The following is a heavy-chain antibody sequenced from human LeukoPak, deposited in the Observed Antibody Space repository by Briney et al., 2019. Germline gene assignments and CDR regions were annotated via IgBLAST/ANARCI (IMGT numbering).Heavy chain of an antibody. V-gene: IGHV1-2*02. D-gene: IGHD6-13*01. CDR3: ARVPYPMGSWYGDAYYYYYYMDV. Sequence: ASVKVSCKASGYTFTGYYMHWVRQAPGQGLEWMGWINPNSGGTNYAQKFQGRVTMTRDTSISTAYMELSRLRSDDTAVYYCARVPYPMGSWYGDAYYYYYYMDVWGKGTTVTVSS. CDR1: GYTFTGYY. CDR2: INPNSGGT. J-gene: IGHJ6*03.